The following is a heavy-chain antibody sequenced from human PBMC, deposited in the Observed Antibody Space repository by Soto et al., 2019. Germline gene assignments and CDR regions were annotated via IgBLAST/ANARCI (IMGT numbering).Heavy chain of an antibody. CDR2: INNDGSNT. V-gene: IGHV3-74*01. J-gene: IGHJ4*02. CDR1: GFTFSSYW. Sequence: EVQLVESGGGLVQPGGSLRLSCAASGFTFSSYWMHWVRQAPGKGLVWVSRINNDGSNTNYADSVKGRLTISRDNAKDTVYLEMNSLRAEDTAVYYCARGAKGQWRVDHWGQGTLVTVSS. CDR3: ARGAKGQWRVDH. D-gene: IGHD6-19*01.